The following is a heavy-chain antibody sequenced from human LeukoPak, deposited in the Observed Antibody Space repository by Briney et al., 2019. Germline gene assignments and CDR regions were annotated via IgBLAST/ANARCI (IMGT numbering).Heavy chain of an antibody. CDR1: GFTFSSYE. CDR3: VRFSWCTKVASGVCVY. D-gene: IGHD4-23*01. J-gene: IGHJ4*02. CDR2: ISSSGSTI. Sequence: GGSLRLSCAASGFTFSSYEMNWVRQAPGKGLEWVSYISSSGSTIYYADSVKGRFTISRDNDKNSLYLQMNSLRAEDTAVYYCVRFSWCTKVASGVCVYWPQGTLVTVP. V-gene: IGHV3-48*03.